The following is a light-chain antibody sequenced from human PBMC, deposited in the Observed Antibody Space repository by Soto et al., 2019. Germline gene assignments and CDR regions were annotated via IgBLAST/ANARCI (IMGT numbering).Light chain of an antibody. CDR3: QQYNNWPPYT. J-gene: IGKJ2*01. V-gene: IGKV3-15*01. CDR1: QSVGSN. CDR2: GAS. Sequence: EVVMTQSPATLSVSPGERATLSCRASQSVGSNLAWYQQKPGQAPRLLIYGASTRATGFPARFSGGGSGTEFTLTISSLQSEDFAVYYCQQYNNWPPYTFGQGTKLEIK.